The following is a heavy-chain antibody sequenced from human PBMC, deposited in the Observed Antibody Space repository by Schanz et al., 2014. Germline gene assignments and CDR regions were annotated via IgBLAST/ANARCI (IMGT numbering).Heavy chain of an antibody. J-gene: IGHJ5*02. CDR3: ARGRVLES. CDR1: GFSFTTYA. CDR2: ISGSGGST. D-gene: IGHD1-1*01. V-gene: IGHV3-23*01. Sequence: EVQLLESGGGLVQPGGSLRLSCASSGFSFTTYAMSWVRQAPGKGLEWVSAISGSGGSTYYADSVKGRFTISRDNAKNSLYLEMNSLRAEDTAVYYCARGRVLESWGQGTLVTVSS.